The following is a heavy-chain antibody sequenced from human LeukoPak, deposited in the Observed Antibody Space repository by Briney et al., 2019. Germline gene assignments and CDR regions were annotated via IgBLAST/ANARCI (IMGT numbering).Heavy chain of an antibody. D-gene: IGHD5-18*01. J-gene: IGHJ4*02. CDR2: INPNSGGT. CDR3: ARVSDTAMETTWY. CDR1: GYTFTGYY. Sequence: ATVKVSCKASGYTFTGYYMHWVRQAPGQGLEWMGWINPNSGGTNFAQKFQGRVTMTRDTSISTAYMELSRLRSDDTAVYYCARVSDTAMETTWYWGQGTLVTVSS. V-gene: IGHV1-2*02.